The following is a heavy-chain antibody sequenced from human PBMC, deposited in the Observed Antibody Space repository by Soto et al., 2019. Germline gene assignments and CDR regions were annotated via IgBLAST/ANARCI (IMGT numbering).Heavy chain of an antibody. CDR3: AKDATRSSGWYYFDY. CDR2: IDNGGSRT. CDR1: GFTFSSYD. Sequence: PGWSLRLSCAASGFTFSSYDMSWVRQAPGKGLEWVSGIDNGGSRTYYADSVKGRFTISRDNSKNTLYLQMNRLRAEDTAVYYCAKDATRSSGWYYFDYWGQVPLVTVSS. V-gene: IGHV3-23*03. D-gene: IGHD6-19*01. J-gene: IGHJ4*02.